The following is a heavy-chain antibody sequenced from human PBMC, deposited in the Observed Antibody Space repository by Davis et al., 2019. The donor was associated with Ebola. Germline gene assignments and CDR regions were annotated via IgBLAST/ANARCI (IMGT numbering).Heavy chain of an antibody. CDR2: IRSKTNGGII. V-gene: IGHV3-15*07. CDR1: GFSFNEAW. CDR3: STDPARGY. Sequence: GESLKISCAASGFSFNEAWTWMNWVRQAPGKRLEWVGRIRSKTNGGIIDYAAFVEGRFIISRDDSKNTLFLQINSLRTEDTAVYYCSTDPARGYWGQGTLVNVSS. J-gene: IGHJ4*02.